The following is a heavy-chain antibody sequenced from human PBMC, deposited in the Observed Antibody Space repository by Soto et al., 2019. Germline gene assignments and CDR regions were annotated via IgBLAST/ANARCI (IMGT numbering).Heavy chain of an antibody. CDR3: ARGRIVLVPAAIWWFDP. D-gene: IGHD2-2*01. Sequence: ASVEVSCKASGYTFTSYARHWVRQAPGQRLEWMGWINAGNGNTKYSQKFQGRVTITRDTSASTAYMELSSLRSEDTAVYYCARGRIVLVPAAIWWFDPWGQGTLVTVSS. CDR1: GYTFTSYA. CDR2: INAGNGNT. J-gene: IGHJ5*02. V-gene: IGHV1-3*01.